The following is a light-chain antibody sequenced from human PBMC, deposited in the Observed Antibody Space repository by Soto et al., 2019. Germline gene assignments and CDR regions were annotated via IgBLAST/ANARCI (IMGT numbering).Light chain of an antibody. V-gene: IGKV1-39*01. Sequence: FQMTQSPSSLSSSVGDRVTMSCRACQTINSHLSWYQQKPGKAPNLLIYDASTFQSGIPSRFSGSGYGTDFTLTISSLQPEDFATYYCQQSYNTPITFGQGTRLEIK. J-gene: IGKJ5*01. CDR3: QQSYNTPIT. CDR2: DAS. CDR1: QTINSH.